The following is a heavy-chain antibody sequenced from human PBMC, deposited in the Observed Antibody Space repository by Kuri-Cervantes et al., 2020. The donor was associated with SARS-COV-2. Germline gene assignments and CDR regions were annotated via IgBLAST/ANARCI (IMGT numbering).Heavy chain of an antibody. CDR3: ARVGIVVVVAAXPDWFDP. V-gene: IGHV1-2*02. D-gene: IGHD2-15*01. J-gene: IGHJ5*02. CDR2: INPNSGGT. Sequence: ASVKVSCKASGYTFTGYYMHWVRQAPGQGLEWMGWINPNSGGTNYAQKFQGRVTITTDESTSTAYMELSSLRSEDTAVYYCARVGIVVVVAAXPDWFDPWGQGTLVTVSS. CDR1: GYTFTGYY.